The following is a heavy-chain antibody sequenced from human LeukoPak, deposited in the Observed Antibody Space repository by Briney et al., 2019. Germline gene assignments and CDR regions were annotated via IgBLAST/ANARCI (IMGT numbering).Heavy chain of an antibody. CDR3: ARAPYGERGGSDY. V-gene: IGHV3-48*01. D-gene: IGHD4-17*01. J-gene: IGHJ4*02. CDR2: ISTTTSAI. Sequence: GAPRLSCSASGPPLHNYSMNWGRQAPGEGVGGVSYISTTTSAIYYADSVKGRFTVSRDNAKSSLYLQMNSLRADDTAVYYCARAPYGERGGSDYWGQGTLVTVSS. CDR1: GPPLHNYS.